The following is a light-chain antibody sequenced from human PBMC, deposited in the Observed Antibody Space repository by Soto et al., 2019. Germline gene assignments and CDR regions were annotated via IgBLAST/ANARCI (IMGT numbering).Light chain of an antibody. CDR3: SSYAGSNNLVV. J-gene: IGLJ2*01. CDR2: EVS. V-gene: IGLV2-8*01. CDR1: SSDVGGYNY. Sequence: QSALTQPPSASGSPGQSVTISCTGTSSDVGGYNYVSWYQQHPGKAPKLMIYEVSKRPSGVPDRFSGSTSGNTASLTVSGLQAEYEADYYCSSYAGSNNLVVFGGGTKLTVL.